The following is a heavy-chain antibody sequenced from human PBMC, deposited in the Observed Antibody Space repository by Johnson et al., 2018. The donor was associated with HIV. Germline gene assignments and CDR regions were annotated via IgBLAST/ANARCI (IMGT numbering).Heavy chain of an antibody. CDR2: IGTAGDT. D-gene: IGHD1-26*01. Sequence: RQAPGKGLEWVSAIGTAGDTYYPGSVKGRFTISRENAKNSLYLQMNSLRAGDTAVYYCARAGVGAGAFDIWGQGTMVTVSS. CDR3: ARAGVGAGAFDI. V-gene: IGHV3-13*01. J-gene: IGHJ3*02.